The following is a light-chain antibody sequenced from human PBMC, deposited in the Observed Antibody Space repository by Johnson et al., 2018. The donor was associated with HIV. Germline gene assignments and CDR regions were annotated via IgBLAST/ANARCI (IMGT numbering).Light chain of an antibody. CDR2: DNN. Sequence: QSVLTQPPSVSAAPGQKVTISCSGSSSNIGNNYVSWYQQLPGTAPKLLIYDNNKRPSGIPDRFSGSKSGPSATLGITGLQTGDEADYYCGTWASSLVEWVFGTGTKVTVL. CDR3: GTWASSLVEWV. J-gene: IGLJ1*01. V-gene: IGLV1-51*01. CDR1: SSNIGNNY.